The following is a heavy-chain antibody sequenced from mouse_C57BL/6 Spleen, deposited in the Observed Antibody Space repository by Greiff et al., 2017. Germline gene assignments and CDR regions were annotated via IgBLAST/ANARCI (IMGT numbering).Heavy chain of an antibody. CDR2: INYDGSST. CDR1: GFTFSDYY. Sequence: EVKLVESEGGLVQPGSSMKLSCTASGFTFSDYYMAWVRQVPEKGLEWVANINYDGSSTYYLDSLKSRFIISRDNAKNILYLQMSSLKSEDTATYYCARGGDYYGTGAMDYWGQGTSVTVSS. CDR3: ARGGDYYGTGAMDY. D-gene: IGHD1-1*01. V-gene: IGHV5-16*01. J-gene: IGHJ4*01.